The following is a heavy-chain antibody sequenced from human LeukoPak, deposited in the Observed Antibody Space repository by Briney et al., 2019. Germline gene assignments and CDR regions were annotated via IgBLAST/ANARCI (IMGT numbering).Heavy chain of an antibody. J-gene: IGHJ4*02. Sequence: GRSLRLSCAASGFTFSSYAMHWVRQGPGKGLEWVAVISYDGSNKYYADSVKGRFTISRDNSKNTLYLQMNSLRAEDTAVYYCARDAFYYDFWSGYYTLGDYFDYWGQGTLVTVSS. CDR3: ARDAFYYDFWSGYYTLGDYFDY. CDR1: GFTFSSYA. CDR2: ISYDGSNK. D-gene: IGHD3-3*01. V-gene: IGHV3-30-3*01.